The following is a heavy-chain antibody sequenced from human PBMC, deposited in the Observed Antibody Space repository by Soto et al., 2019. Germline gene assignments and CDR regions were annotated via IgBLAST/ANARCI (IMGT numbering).Heavy chain of an antibody. CDR1: GFTFDDYT. CDR3: EKGSVTLFDY. V-gene: IGHV3-43*01. J-gene: IGHJ4*02. D-gene: IGHD4-4*01. Sequence: GGSLRLSCAASGFTFDDYTMHWVRQAPGKGLEWVSLISWDGGSTYYADSVKGRFTISRDNSKNSLYLQMNSLRTEDTALYYCEKGSVTLFDYWGQGTLVTVS. CDR2: ISWDGGST.